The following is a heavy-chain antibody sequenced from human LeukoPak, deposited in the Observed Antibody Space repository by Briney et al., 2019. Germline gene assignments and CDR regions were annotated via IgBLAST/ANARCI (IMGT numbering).Heavy chain of an antibody. CDR2: IIPIFGTA. Sequence: GASVKVSCKASGGTFSSYAISWVRQAPGQGLEWMGGIIPIFGTANYAQKFQGGVTITADESTSTAYMELSSLRSEDTAVYYCASVYCSGGSCYSRPLSYYYYGMDVWGQGTTVTVSS. D-gene: IGHD2-15*01. J-gene: IGHJ6*02. V-gene: IGHV1-69*13. CDR1: GGTFSSYA. CDR3: ASVYCSGGSCYSRPLSYYYYGMDV.